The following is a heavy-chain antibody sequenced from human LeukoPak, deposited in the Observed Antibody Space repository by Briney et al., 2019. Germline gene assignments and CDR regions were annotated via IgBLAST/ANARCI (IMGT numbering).Heavy chain of an antibody. CDR1: GFLFSIYA. CDR2: NSDSGGST. D-gene: IGHD3-3*01. J-gene: IGHJ4*02. CDR3: SKDSYYGCWSGSIDY. V-gene: IGHV3-23*02. Sequence: GGPVRLLCAPSGFLFSIYAIICVREAPGKAVEWVSANSDSGGSTYYVDSVKGRFTISRDNSKNTLYLQMNSLRAEDTAVYDFSKDSYYGCWSGSIDYWARERWSPSPQ.